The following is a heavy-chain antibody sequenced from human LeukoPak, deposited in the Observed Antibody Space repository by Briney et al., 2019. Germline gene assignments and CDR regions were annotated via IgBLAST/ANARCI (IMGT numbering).Heavy chain of an antibody. J-gene: IGHJ3*02. D-gene: IGHD2-2*01. CDR1: GFTFSSYS. Sequence: PGGSLRLSCAASGFTFSSYSMNWVRQAPGKGLEWVSYISSSSSTIYYADSVKGRFTIPRDNAKNSLYLQMNSLRAEDTAVYYCARGARVGAFDIWGQGQWSPSLQ. CDR2: ISSSSSTI. CDR3: ARGARVGAFDI. V-gene: IGHV3-48*01.